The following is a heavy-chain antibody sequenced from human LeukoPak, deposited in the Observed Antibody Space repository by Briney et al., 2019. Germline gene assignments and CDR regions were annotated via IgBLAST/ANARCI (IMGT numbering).Heavy chain of an antibody. V-gene: IGHV3-11*01. Sequence: GSLRLSCAASGFTFSDYYMSWIRQAPGKGLEWVSYISSSGSTIYYADSVKGRFTISRDNAKNSLYLQMNSLRAEDTAVYYCARSISYYDFWSGYDYWGQGTLVTVSS. J-gene: IGHJ4*02. CDR3: ARSISYYDFWSGYDY. D-gene: IGHD3-3*01. CDR2: ISSSGSTI. CDR1: GFTFSDYY.